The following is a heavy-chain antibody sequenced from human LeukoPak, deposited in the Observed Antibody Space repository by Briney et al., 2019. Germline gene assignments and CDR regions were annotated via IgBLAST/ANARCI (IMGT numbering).Heavy chain of an antibody. Sequence: SETLSLTCTVSSGSISTSNYYWGWVRQPPGKALEWIGNIFYSGSTYYSPSLKSRVTISLDTSRNQFSLKLNSVTAADTAVYYCARDRPGSYFDYWGQGTLVTVSS. J-gene: IGHJ4*02. V-gene: IGHV4-39*07. CDR2: IFYSGST. CDR3: ARDRPGSYFDY. CDR1: SGSISTSNYY.